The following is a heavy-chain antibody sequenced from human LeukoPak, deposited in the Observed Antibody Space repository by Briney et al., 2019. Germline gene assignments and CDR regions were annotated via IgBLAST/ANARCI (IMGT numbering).Heavy chain of an antibody. V-gene: IGHV3-72*01. CDR2: TRNKANSYTT. Sequence: GGSLRLSCAASGFTFSDHYMDWVRQAPGKGLEWVGCTRNKANSYTTEYAASVKGRFTISRDDSKNSLYLQMNSLKTEDTAVYYCARVVAARTNWFDPWGQGTLVTVSS. CDR1: GFTFSDHY. J-gene: IGHJ5*02. D-gene: IGHD2-15*01. CDR3: ARVVAARTNWFDP.